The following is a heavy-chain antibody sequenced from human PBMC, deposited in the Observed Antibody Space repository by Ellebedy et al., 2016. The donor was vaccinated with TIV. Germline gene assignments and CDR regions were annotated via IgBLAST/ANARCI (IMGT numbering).Heavy chain of an antibody. D-gene: IGHD1-1*01. CDR3: ARQGERPFDY. J-gene: IGHJ4*02. V-gene: IGHV5-51*01. Sequence: GESLKISCKASGYSFTSYWVGWVRQMPGKGLEWMGIVYPADSKTRYSPSFQGLVTISADKSISTAYLQWSSLKASDTAMYYCARQGERPFDYWGQGTLVTVSS. CDR1: GYSFTSYW. CDR2: VYPADSKT.